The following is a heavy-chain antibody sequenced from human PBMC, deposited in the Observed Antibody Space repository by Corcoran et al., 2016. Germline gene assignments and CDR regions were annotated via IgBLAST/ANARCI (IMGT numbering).Heavy chain of an antibody. CDR2: ISSSSSTI. CDR3: ARGRYCSSTSCYGVAWFDP. D-gene: IGHD2-2*01. Sequence: EVQLVESGGGLVQPGGSLRLSCAASGFTFSSYSMNWVRQAPGKGLEWVSYISSSSSTIYYADSVKGRFTISRDNAKNSLYLQMKSLRDEDTAVYYCARGRYCSSTSCYGVAWFDPWGQGTLVTVSS. CDR1: GFTFSSYS. V-gene: IGHV3-48*02. J-gene: IGHJ5*02.